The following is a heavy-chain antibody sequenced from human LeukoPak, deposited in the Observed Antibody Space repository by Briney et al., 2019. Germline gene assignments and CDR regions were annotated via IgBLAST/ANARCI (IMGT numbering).Heavy chain of an antibody. CDR3: VGGPGY. D-gene: IGHD3-10*01. J-gene: IGHJ4*02. V-gene: IGHV3-7*01. CDR1: GFTFSSYW. Sequence: GGSLRLSCAASGFTFSSYWMSWVRQAPGMGLEWVANIKKDASEKHYVDSVRGRFTISRDNAKNSLYLQMNSLRAEDTAVYYCVGGPGYWGQGTLVTVSS. CDR2: IKKDASEK.